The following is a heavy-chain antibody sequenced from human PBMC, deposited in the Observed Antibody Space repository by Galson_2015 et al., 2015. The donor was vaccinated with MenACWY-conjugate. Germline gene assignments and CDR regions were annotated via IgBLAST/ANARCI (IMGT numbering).Heavy chain of an antibody. CDR2: INSDGSST. J-gene: IGHJ4*02. V-gene: IGHV3-74*03. D-gene: IGHD1-1*01. CDR3: GRGVGTSGKTFAY. CDR1: GFTFSSYW. Sequence: SLRLSCAASGFTFSSYWMHWVRQGPGKGLEWVSLINSDGSSTMYADSVKGRFTISRDNAKNTLYLQMDSLRVEDAAVYYCGRGVGTSGKTFAYGGQGNLVTVAS.